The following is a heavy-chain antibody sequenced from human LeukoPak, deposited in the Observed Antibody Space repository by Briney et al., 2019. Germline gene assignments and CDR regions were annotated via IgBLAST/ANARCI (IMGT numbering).Heavy chain of an antibody. CDR3: ARDALHTAHFDY. Sequence: GGSLRLSCAAYGFTFSSYTLTWVLQASGKGLQWVSTVSASSDIHYSDSVKGRFTISRDNARNSLYLQMNSLRDEDTAVYYCARDALHTAHFDYWGQGTLVTVSS. J-gene: IGHJ4*02. D-gene: IGHD5-18*01. CDR2: VSASSDI. V-gene: IGHV3-48*02. CDR1: GFTFSSYT.